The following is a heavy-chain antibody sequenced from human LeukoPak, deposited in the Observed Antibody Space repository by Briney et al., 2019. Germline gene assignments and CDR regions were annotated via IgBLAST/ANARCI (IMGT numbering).Heavy chain of an antibody. V-gene: IGHV4-31*03. D-gene: IGHD4-17*01. J-gene: IGHJ3*02. CDR1: GGSISSGGYY. Sequence: SETLSLTCTVSGGSISSGGYYWSWIRQHPGKGLEWIGYIYYSGSTYYNPSLKSRVTISVDTSKNQFSLKLSSVTAADTAVYYCARATVPNGETFDIWGQGTMVTVSP. CDR2: IYYSGST. CDR3: ARATVPNGETFDI.